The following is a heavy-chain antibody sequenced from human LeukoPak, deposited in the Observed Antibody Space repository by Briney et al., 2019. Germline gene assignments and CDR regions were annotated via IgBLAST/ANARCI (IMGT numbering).Heavy chain of an antibody. CDR2: IYTSGST. J-gene: IGHJ4*02. Sequence: NPSQTLSLTCTVSGGSISSGSYYWSWIRQPAGKGLEWIGRIYTSGSTNYNPSLKSRVTISVDTSKNQFSLKLSSVTAADTAVHYCARDPYSSGWTFDYWGQGTLVTVSS. D-gene: IGHD6-19*01. V-gene: IGHV4-61*02. CDR1: GGSISSGSYY. CDR3: ARDPYSSGWTFDY.